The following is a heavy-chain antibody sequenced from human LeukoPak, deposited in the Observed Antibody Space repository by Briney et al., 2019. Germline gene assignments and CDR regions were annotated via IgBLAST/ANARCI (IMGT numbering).Heavy chain of an antibody. CDR3: AGHQTAYGAPLG. CDR1: GGSISSYY. J-gene: IGHJ4*02. D-gene: IGHD4-17*01. V-gene: IGHV4-59*08. CDR2: IYYSGST. Sequence: SETLSLTCTVSGGSISSYYWSWIRQPPGKGLEWIGYIYYSGSTNYNPSLKSRVTISVDTSKNQFSLKLSSVTAADTAVYYCAGHQTAYGAPLGWGQGTLVTVSS.